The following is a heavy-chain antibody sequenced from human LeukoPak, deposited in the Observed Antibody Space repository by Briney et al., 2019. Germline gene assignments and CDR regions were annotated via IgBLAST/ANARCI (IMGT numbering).Heavy chain of an antibody. CDR3: ARDGGYTRTDY. V-gene: IGHV3-7*01. Sequence: PGGSLRLSCAASGFTFSSFWMSWVRQAPGKRLEWVANIKHDGSEKYYVDSVKGRFTISRDNAKNSLYLQMNSLRTEDTAIYYCARDGGYTRTDYWGQGTLVTVSS. J-gene: IGHJ4*02. D-gene: IGHD6-13*01. CDR2: IKHDGSEK. CDR1: GFTFSSFW.